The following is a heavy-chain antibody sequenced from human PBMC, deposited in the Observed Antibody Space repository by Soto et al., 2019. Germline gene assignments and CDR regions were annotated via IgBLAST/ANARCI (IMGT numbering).Heavy chain of an antibody. J-gene: IGHJ6*02. V-gene: IGHV1-69*13. CDR3: ARAVAARRYYYYGMDV. CDR1: GGTFSSYA. CDR2: IIPIFGTA. D-gene: IGHD6-6*01. Sequence: GASVKVSCKASGGTFSSYAISWVRQAPGQGLEWMGGIIPIFGTANYAQKFQGSVTITADESTSTAYMELSSLRSEDTAVYYCARAVAARRYYYYGMDVWGQGTTVTVSS.